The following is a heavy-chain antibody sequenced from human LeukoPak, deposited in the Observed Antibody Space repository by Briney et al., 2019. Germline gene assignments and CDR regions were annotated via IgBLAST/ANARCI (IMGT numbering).Heavy chain of an antibody. CDR1: GGSISSSSYY. CDR3: ARDLGYIYQEGFDY. D-gene: IGHD5-18*01. J-gene: IGHJ4*02. V-gene: IGHV4-39*07. CDR2: IYYTGST. Sequence: TSETLSLTCTVSGGSISSSSYYWGWIRQPPGKGLEWVGSIYYTGSTYYNPSLKSRVAISVDTSKNLFSLNLRSVTAADTAVYYCARDLGYIYQEGFDYWGQGTLVTVSS.